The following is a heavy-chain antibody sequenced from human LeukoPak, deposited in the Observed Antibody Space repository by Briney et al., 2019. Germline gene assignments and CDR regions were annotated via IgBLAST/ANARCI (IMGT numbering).Heavy chain of an antibody. CDR1: GYTFTSYG. CDR2: ISAYNGNA. Sequence: ALVKVSCKASGYTFTSYGISWVRQAPGQGLEWRGWISAYNGNANYAQKLQGRVAMTTDTSTRTAYMELRSLRSDDTAVYYCARGITMVRGIYYYCGMDVWAQGPTVTVSS. D-gene: IGHD3-10*01. J-gene: IGHJ6*02. V-gene: IGHV1-18*01. CDR3: ARGITMVRGIYYYCGMDV.